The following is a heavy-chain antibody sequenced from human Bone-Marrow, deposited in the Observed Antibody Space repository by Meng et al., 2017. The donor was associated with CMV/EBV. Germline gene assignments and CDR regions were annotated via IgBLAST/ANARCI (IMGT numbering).Heavy chain of an antibody. CDR1: GYTFTSYD. CDR2: MNPNSGDT. V-gene: IGHV1-8*01. J-gene: IGHJ4*02. CDR3: ARFPPLYSSSSGRVY. Sequence: ASVKVSCKASGYTFTSYDINWVRQATGQGLEWMGWMNPNSGDTGYAQNFQGRVTMTRNTSISTAYMELSSLRSDDTAVYYCARFPPLYSSSSGRVYWRQGALVTVSS. D-gene: IGHD6-6*01.